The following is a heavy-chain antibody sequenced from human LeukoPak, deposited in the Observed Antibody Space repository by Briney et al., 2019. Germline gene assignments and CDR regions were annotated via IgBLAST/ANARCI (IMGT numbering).Heavy chain of an antibody. CDR3: ARRSPSADAFDI. CDR2: INTKTGTP. CDR1: GYTFNRNA. J-gene: IGHJ3*02. V-gene: IGHV7-4-1*02. Sequence: ASVKVSCKASGYTFNRNAINWVRQAPGQGLEWMGLINTKTGTPTYAQGFTGRFVFSLDISVTTAYLQISNLKAEDTAFYYCARRSPSADAFDIWGQGTMVTVSS.